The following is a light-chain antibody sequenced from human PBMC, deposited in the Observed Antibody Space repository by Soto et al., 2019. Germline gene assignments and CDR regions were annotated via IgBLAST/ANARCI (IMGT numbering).Light chain of an antibody. J-gene: IGKJ1*01. Sequence: DIQMTQSPSTLSGSVGDRVTITCRASQTISSWLAWYQQKPGKAPKLLIYKASTLKSGVPSRFSGSGSGTEFTLTISGLQPDDFETYYCQPSNVYADPFCQGTKVELQ. CDR3: QPSNVYADP. CDR2: KAS. CDR1: QTISSW. V-gene: IGKV1-5*03.